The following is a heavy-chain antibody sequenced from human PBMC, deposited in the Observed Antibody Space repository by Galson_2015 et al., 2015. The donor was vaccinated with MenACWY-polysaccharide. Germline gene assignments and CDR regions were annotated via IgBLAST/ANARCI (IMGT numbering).Heavy chain of an antibody. J-gene: IGHJ6*02. V-gene: IGHV2-5*02. CDR2: IYWDDDK. Sequence: PALVKPTQTLTLTCTFSGFSVSTSGVGVGWIRQPPGKALEWLALIYWDDDKRYSPFLKSRLNITKDTSKNQVVLTMTNMDPVDTATYYCARRRSSSWYEGRYYVMDVWGQGTTVTVSS. CDR3: ARRRSSSWYEGRYYVMDV. CDR1: GFSVSTSGVG. D-gene: IGHD6-13*01.